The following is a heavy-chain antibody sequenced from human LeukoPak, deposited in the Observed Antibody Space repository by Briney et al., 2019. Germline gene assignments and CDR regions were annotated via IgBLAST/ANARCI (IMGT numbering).Heavy chain of an antibody. CDR2: IKQDGSEK. Sequence: PGGSLRLSCAASGFTFSSYWMSWVRQAPGKGLEWVANIKQDGSEKYYVDSVKGRFTISRDSSKNTLYLQMNSLRAGDTALYYCAKRGVLWGQGTLVTVSS. V-gene: IGHV3-7*03. D-gene: IGHD3-10*01. J-gene: IGHJ4*02. CDR1: GFTFSSYW. CDR3: AKRGVL.